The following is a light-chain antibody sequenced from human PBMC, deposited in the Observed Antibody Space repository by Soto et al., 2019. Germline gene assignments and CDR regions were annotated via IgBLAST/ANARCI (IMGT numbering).Light chain of an antibody. CDR1: QSVSSSY. CDR3: QQYGSSPRT. Sequence: EIGLTQSPVTQSLSPGERATLSRRASQSVSSSYLAWYQQKPGQAPRLLIYGASSRATGIPDRFSGSGSGTDFTLTISRLEPEDFAVYYCQQYGSSPRTFGQGTKVDIK. CDR2: GAS. J-gene: IGKJ1*01. V-gene: IGKV3-20*01.